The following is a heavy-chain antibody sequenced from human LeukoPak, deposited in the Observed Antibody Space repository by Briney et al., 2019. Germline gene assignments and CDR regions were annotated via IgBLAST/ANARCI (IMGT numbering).Heavy chain of an antibody. CDR3: AREVAGSFDY. J-gene: IGHJ4*02. V-gene: IGHV3-66*01. Sequence: PGGSLGLSCAASGFTVSSNYMSWVRQAPGKGLEWVSVIYSGGSTYYADSVKGRFTISRDNSKNTLYLQMNSLRAEDTAVYYCAREVAGSFDYWGQGTLVTVSS. CDR1: GFTVSSNY. CDR2: IYSGGST. D-gene: IGHD3-10*01.